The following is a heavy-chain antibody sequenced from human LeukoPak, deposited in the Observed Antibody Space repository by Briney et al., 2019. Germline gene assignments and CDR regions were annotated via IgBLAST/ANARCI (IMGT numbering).Heavy chain of an antibody. CDR1: GVSFSGYY. Sequence: SETLSLTCAVYGVSFSGYYWSWIRQPPGKGLEWIREINHSGSTNYNPSLKSRVTISVDTSKNQFSLKLSSVTAADTAVYYCAREGVAGNDYWGQGTLVTVSS. J-gene: IGHJ4*02. V-gene: IGHV4-34*01. CDR3: AREGVAGNDY. D-gene: IGHD6-19*01. CDR2: INHSGST.